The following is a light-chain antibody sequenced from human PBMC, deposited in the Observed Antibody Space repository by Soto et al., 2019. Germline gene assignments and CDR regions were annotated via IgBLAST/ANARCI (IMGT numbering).Light chain of an antibody. CDR1: QSVSNY. CDR2: DAS. CDR3: QQRSNWL. J-gene: IGKJ3*01. Sequence: ENVLTQSPATLSLSPGEIATLYCRASQSVSNYVAWYQQKPGQAPRLLIYDASNRATGIPARFSGSGSGTDFTLTISSLEPEDFAVYYCQQRSNWLFGPGTKVDIK. V-gene: IGKV3-11*01.